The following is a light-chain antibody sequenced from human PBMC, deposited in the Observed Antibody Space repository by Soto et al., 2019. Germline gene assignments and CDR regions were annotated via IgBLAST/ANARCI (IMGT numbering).Light chain of an antibody. CDR3: SSYTSGSSHYV. V-gene: IGLV2-14*01. Sequence: QSVLTQPASVSGSPGQSITISCTGTSSGVGAYYSVSWYQHHPGKAPKLIIYGVTNRPSGVSNRFSGSKSGNTASLTISGLQAEDEADYHCSSYTSGSSHYVFGTGTKVTV. CDR1: SSGVGAYYS. CDR2: GVT. J-gene: IGLJ1*01.